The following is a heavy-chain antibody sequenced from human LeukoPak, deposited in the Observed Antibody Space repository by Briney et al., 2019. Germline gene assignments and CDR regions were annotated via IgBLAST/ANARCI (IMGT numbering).Heavy chain of an antibody. J-gene: IGHJ4*02. CDR2: INPSGGST. CDR3: ARVLAWLPRGYSYGYLDY. Sequence: ASVKDSCKASGYTFTSYYMHWVRQAPGQGLEWMGIINPSGGSTSYAQKFQGRVTMTRDTSTSTVYMELSSLRSEDTAVYYCARVLAWLPRGYSYGYLDYWGQGTLVTVSS. CDR1: GYTFTSYY. D-gene: IGHD5-18*01. V-gene: IGHV1-46*01.